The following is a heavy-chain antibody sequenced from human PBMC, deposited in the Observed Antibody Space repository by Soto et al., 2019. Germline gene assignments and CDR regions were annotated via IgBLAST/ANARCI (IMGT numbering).Heavy chain of an antibody. CDR2: VSGSGASV. CDR1: GFIFSSHA. D-gene: IGHD3-3*01. J-gene: IGHJ5*02. V-gene: IGHV3-23*01. Sequence: EVQLLEYGGGFVKPGGSLRLSCEGSGFIFSSHAMSWVRQAPGKGLEWVSSVSGSGASVHLPDFLKGRFSSSRDNSKNTVYMELNNLRVDDTAVYYCAKDLPLWSGYSFSENHWGQGTLVTVSS. CDR3: AKDLPLWSGYSFSENH.